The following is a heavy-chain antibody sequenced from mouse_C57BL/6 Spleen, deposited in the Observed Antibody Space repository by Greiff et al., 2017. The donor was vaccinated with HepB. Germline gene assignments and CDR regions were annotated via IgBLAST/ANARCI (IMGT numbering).Heavy chain of an antibody. D-gene: IGHD1-1*01. Sequence: EVKLEESGPGLVKPSQSLSLTCSVTGYSITSGYYWNWIRQFPGNQLEWMGYISYDGSNNYNPSLKNRISITRDTSKNQFFLKLNSVTTEDTATYYCASYYYGSWYFDVWGTGTTVTVSS. CDR3: ASYYYGSWYFDV. J-gene: IGHJ1*03. V-gene: IGHV3-6*01. CDR1: GYSITSGYY. CDR2: ISYDGSN.